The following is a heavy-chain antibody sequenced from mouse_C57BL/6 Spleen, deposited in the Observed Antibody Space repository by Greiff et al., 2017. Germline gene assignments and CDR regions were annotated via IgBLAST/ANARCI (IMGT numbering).Heavy chain of an antibody. V-gene: IGHV5-4*01. Sequence: EVKLVESGGGLVKPGGSLKLSCAASGFTFSSYAMSWVRQTPEKRLEWVATISDGGSYTYYPDNVKGRFTISRDNAKNNLYLQMSHLKSEDTAMYYCARDRGSNGYYFGDWGQGTTLTVSS. CDR1: GFTFSSYA. CDR2: ISDGGSYT. J-gene: IGHJ2*01. CDR3: ARDRGSNGYYFGD. D-gene: IGHD1-1*01.